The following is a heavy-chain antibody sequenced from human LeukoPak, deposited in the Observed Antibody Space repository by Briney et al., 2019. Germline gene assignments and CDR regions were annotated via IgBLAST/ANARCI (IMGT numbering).Heavy chain of an antibody. J-gene: IGHJ6*02. Sequence: ASVKVSCKASGYTFTSYGISWVRQAPGQGLEWMGWISAYNGNTNYAQKLQGRVTMTTDTSTSTAYMELRSLRSDDTAVYYCARDWAVAVPYGMEVWGQGTTVTVSS. CDR2: ISAYNGNT. V-gene: IGHV1-18*01. CDR1: GYTFTSYG. CDR3: ARDWAVAVPYGMEV. D-gene: IGHD6-19*01.